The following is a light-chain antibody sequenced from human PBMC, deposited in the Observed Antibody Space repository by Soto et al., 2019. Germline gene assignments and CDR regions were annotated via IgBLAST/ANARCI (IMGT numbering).Light chain of an antibody. J-gene: IGKJ4*01. Sequence: EIVMTQSPATLSVSPGERATLSCRASQSIRSDLAWYQQRPGQAPRLLIYDASTRAAGIPARFIGSGSGTEFTLTISSLQSEDFAVYYCQQYDTWPPLTFGGGTKVEIK. V-gene: IGKV3-15*01. CDR2: DAS. CDR3: QQYDTWPPLT. CDR1: QSIRSD.